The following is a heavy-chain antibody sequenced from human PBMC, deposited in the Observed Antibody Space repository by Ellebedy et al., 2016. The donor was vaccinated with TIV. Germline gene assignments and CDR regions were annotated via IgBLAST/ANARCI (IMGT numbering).Heavy chain of an antibody. V-gene: IGHV5-51*01. CDR3: ARFGAVGGAADY. CDR1: GYSFPSYW. Sequence: GESLKISCKGSGYSFPSYWIGWVRQMPGKGLEWMGIIYPDDSDTRYSPSFQGQVTMSADKSINTAYLQWRRLKASDTATYYCARFGAVGGAADYWGQGSLVTVSA. D-gene: IGHD6-19*01. CDR2: IYPDDSDT. J-gene: IGHJ4*02.